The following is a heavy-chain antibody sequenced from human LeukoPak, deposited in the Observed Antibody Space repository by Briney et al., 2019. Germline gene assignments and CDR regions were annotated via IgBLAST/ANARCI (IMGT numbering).Heavy chain of an antibody. D-gene: IGHD5-24*01. V-gene: IGHV1-2*02. Sequence: ASVKVSCKASGYTFTGYYMHWVRQAPGQGLEWMGWINTNSGGANYAQKFQGRVTMTRGTSISTAYMALSRLRSDDTAVYYCARGERDGYKIFDYWGQGTLVTVSS. CDR3: ARGERDGYKIFDY. CDR2: INTNSGGA. J-gene: IGHJ4*02. CDR1: GYTFTGYY.